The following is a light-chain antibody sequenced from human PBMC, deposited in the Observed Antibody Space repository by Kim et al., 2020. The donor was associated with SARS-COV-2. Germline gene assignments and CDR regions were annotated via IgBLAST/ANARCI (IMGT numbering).Light chain of an antibody. Sequence: QRFTISCTGSSSNSGAGYDVHWYQQLPGTAPKLLIYGNSNRPSGVPDRFSGSKSGTSASLAITGLQAEDEADYYCQSYDSSLSGSVFGGGTKLTVL. V-gene: IGLV1-40*01. CDR1: SSNSGAGYD. J-gene: IGLJ2*01. CDR3: QSYDSSLSGSV. CDR2: GNS.